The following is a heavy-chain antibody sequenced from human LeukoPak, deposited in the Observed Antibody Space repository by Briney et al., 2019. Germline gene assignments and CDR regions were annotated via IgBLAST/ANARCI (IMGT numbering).Heavy chain of an antibody. D-gene: IGHD2-21*01. CDR3: ARAGGAGFLFDY. V-gene: IGHV3-53*01. CDR2: IYSSGST. J-gene: IGHJ4*02. CDR1: GFTVSSYY. Sequence: PGGSLRLSCAASGFTVSSYYMSWVRQAPGKGLEWVSVIYSSGSTYYEDSVSGQFTITRDNSKNTLYLQMNSLRAEDTAVYYCARAGGAGFLFDYWGQGTLVTVSS.